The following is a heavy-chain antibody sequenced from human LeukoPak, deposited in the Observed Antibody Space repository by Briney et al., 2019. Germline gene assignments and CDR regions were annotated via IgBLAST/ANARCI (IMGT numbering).Heavy chain of an antibody. Sequence: SETLSLTCAVYGGSLSGYYWSWIRQPPGKGVEWIGETSHSGNTDYEPSLKSRVTMSVDTSKNQFSLKLRSVTAADTAVYFCARTNPQLWYGGYYYYMDVWGKGTTVTVSS. V-gene: IGHV4-34*01. D-gene: IGHD3-10*01. CDR2: TSHSGNT. CDR3: ARTNPQLWYGGYYYYMDV. J-gene: IGHJ6*03. CDR1: GGSLSGYY.